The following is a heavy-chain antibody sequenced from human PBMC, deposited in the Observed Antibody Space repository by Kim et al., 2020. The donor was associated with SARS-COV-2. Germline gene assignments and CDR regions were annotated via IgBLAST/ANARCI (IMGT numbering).Heavy chain of an antibody. CDR1: GFTFDDYT. J-gene: IGHJ6*02. V-gene: IGHV3-43*01. Sequence: GGSLRLSCAASGFTFDDYTMHWVRQAPGKGLEWVSLISWDGGSTYYADSVKGRFTISRDNSKNSLYLQMNSLRTEDTALYYCAKGGAARRSYYYYGMDVWGQGTTVTVSS. CDR3: AKGGAARRSYYYYGMDV. D-gene: IGHD6-6*01. CDR2: ISWDGGST.